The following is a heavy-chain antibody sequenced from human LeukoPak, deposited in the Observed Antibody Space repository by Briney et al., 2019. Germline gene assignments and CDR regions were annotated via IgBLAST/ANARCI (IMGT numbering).Heavy chain of an antibody. CDR3: ARISLLGLVPAVGFNDY. J-gene: IGHJ4*02. CDR2: ISSSSSYI. V-gene: IGHV3-21*06. CDR1: GFTFSDYN. Sequence: GGSLRLSCTASGFTFSDYNFNWVRQAPGKGLEWVSSISSSSSYIYYAESVKGRFTVSRDNAKNSVYLQLSSLRAEDTAVYYCARISLLGLVPAVGFNDYWGQGTSVTVSS. D-gene: IGHD1-26*01.